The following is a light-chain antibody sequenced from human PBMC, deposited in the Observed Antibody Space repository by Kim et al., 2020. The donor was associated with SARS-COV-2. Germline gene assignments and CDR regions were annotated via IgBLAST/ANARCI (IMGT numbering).Light chain of an antibody. Sequence: ATGGDRVTNACRASQDGSGRLAWYQQKPGTGPTHLIKSGGSLQSGVKSRFRGRGAGTHFTLTSNSVQPEELENDKCRQTEKFPETFGQGTKLEI. CDR1: QDGSGR. CDR2: SGG. V-gene: IGKV1-12*01. J-gene: IGKJ2*01. CDR3: RQTEKFPET.